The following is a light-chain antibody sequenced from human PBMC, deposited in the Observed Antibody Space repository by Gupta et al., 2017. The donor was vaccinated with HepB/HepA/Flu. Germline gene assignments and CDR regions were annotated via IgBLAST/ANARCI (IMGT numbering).Light chain of an antibody. J-gene: IGLJ2*01. V-gene: IGLV3-21*03. CDR1: NIGRKS. CDR3: QGWDSSSDHVV. Sequence: QPPSVSVAPEKTAIITCGGNNIGRKSVHWYPQKPGQAPVLVVYDNRDRPSEMPERFSGSNSGSTATLTTSRVEAGDEADYYCQGWDSSSDHVVFGGGTKLTVL. CDR2: DNR.